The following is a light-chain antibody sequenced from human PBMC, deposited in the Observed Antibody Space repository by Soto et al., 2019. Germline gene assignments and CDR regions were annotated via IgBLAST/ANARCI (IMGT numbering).Light chain of an antibody. Sequence: AIQVTQSPSSLSASVGDRVTISCRASQGIGNDLGWYQQKPGKAPKLLIYEASTLQTGVASRVSGSGSGTDFTLTISSLQPEDFAPYYCLQDYVYPWTFGQGTKVEVK. CDR2: EAS. CDR3: LQDYVYPWT. V-gene: IGKV1-6*01. CDR1: QGIGND. J-gene: IGKJ1*01.